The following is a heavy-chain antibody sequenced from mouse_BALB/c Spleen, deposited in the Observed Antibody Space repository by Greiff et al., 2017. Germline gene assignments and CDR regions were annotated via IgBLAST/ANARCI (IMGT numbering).Heavy chain of an antibody. V-gene: IGHV3-6*02. Sequence: DVQLVESGPGLVKPSQSLSLTCSVTGYSITSGYYWNWIRQFPGNKLEWMGYISYDGSNNYNPSLKNRISITRDTSKNQFFLKLNSVTTEDTATYYCAREDYYGYGAMDYWGQGTSVTVSS. D-gene: IGHD1-2*01. J-gene: IGHJ4*01. CDR1: GYSITSGYY. CDR3: AREDYYGYGAMDY. CDR2: ISYDGSN.